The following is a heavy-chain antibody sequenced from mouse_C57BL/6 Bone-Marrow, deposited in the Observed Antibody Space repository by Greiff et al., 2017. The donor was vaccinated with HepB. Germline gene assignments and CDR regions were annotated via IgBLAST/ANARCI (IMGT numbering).Heavy chain of an antibody. CDR3: ARYQIKTTVVAYVHWYFDV. CDR1: GFTFTDYY. Sequence: EVMLVESGGGLVQPGGSLSLSCAASGFTFTDYYMSWVRQPPGKALEWLGFIRNKANGYTTEYSASVKGRFTISRDNSQSILYLQMNALRAEDSATYYCARYQIKTTVVAYVHWYFDVWGTGTTVTVSS. J-gene: IGHJ1*03. D-gene: IGHD1-1*01. CDR2: IRNKANGYTT. V-gene: IGHV7-3*01.